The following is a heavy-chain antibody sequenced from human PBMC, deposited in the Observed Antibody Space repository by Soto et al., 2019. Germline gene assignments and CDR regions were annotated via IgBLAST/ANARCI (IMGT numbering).Heavy chain of an antibody. CDR1: GFTFSSYS. Sequence: GGSLRLSCAASGFTFSSYSMNWVRQAPGKGLEWVSSISSSSSYIYYADSVKGRFTISRDNAKNSLYLQMNSLRAEDPAVYYCARDRATGDSRDAFDTWGQGTMVTVSS. CDR3: ARDRATGDSRDAFDT. CDR2: ISSSSSYI. V-gene: IGHV3-21*01. D-gene: IGHD7-27*01. J-gene: IGHJ3*02.